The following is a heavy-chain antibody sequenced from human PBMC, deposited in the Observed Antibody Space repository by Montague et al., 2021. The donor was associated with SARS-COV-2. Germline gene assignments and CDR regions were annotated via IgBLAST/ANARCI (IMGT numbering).Heavy chain of an antibody. CDR1: GFSFSSYG. CDR2: ISGDGSNK. D-gene: IGHD3-22*01. Sequence: SLRLSCAASGFSFSSYGMNWVRQAPGKGLEWVSGISGDGSNKYYADSVKGRFTISRDNSKNTLYLQMNSLRAEDTAVYYCAKEIAVVAAYCHIDVWGQGTLVTVSS. CDR3: AKEIAVVAAYCHIDV. V-gene: IGHV3-33*06. J-gene: IGHJ1*01.